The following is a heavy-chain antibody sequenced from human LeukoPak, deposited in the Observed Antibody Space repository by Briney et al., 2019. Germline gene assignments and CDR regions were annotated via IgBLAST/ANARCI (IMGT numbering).Heavy chain of an antibody. J-gene: IGHJ4*02. CDR3: ARDSQGFDY. CDR1: GGSFSGYY. V-gene: IGHV4-34*01. Sequence: SETLSLTCAVYGGSFSGYYWSWIPQPPGKGLEWIGEINHSGSTNYNPSLKSRVTISVDTSKNQFSLKLSSVTAADTALYYCARDSQGFDYWGQGTLVTVSS. CDR2: INHSGST.